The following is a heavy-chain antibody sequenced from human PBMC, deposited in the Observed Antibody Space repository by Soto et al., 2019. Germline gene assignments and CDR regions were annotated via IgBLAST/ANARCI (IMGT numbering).Heavy chain of an antibody. CDR3: VKWGYSVYDFTPPSGYFFFNGVDV. D-gene: IGHD5-12*01. V-gene: IGHV3-23*01. CDR1: GFTFINYA. Sequence: EVHLLESGGGLVQRGESLRLSCAASGFTFINYAMSWDRQAPGKGLEWVSAISGSGHNTYYTETLKGRFTISRDNSKNTRALQVNSMRAEDTAVYYCVKWGYSVYDFTPPSGYFFFNGVDVWGQGTTVTVSS. J-gene: IGHJ6*02. CDR2: ISGSGHNT.